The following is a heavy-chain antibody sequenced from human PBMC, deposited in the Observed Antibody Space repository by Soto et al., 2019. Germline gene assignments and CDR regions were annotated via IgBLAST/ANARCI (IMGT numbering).Heavy chain of an antibody. CDR3: ARGLECRGYCLDKPTWFGP. V-gene: IGHV1-69*06. CDR2: IIPIFGTP. CDR1: GGTFSTYT. J-gene: IGHJ5*02. Sequence: SVKVSCKASGGTFSTYTFSWVRQAPVQGLEWMGRIIPIFGTPYYAQKFQGRVTITADKSTSTVYMELSSLGSDDTAVYFCARGLECRGYCLDKPTWFGPWGQGALVTVSS. D-gene: IGHD2-15*01.